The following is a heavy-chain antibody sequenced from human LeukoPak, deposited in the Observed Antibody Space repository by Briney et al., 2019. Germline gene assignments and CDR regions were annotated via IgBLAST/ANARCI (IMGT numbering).Heavy chain of an antibody. J-gene: IGHJ6*02. CDR2: IIPTLGIA. CDR3: ARMEVTMTQYGMDV. Sequence: SVKVSCKASGGTFSSYAISWVRQAPGQGLEWMGRIIPTLGIANYAQKFQGRVTITADKSTSTAYMELSSLRSEGTAVYYCARMEVTMTQYGMDVWGQGTTVTVSS. CDR1: GGTFSSYA. V-gene: IGHV1-69*04. D-gene: IGHD3-22*01.